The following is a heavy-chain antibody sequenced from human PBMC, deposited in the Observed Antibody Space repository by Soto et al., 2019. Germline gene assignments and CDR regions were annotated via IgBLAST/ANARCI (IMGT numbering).Heavy chain of an antibody. CDR1: GYTFTGYY. J-gene: IGHJ4*02. V-gene: IGHV1-2*04. CDR2: INPNSGGT. Sequence: GASVKVSCKASGYTFTGYYMHWGRQAPGQGLEWMGWINPNSGGTNYAQKFQGWVTMTRDTSISTAYMELSRLRSDDTAVYYCARGATWIQLWSLGYWGQGTLVTVSS. CDR3: ARGATWIQLWSLGY. D-gene: IGHD5-18*01.